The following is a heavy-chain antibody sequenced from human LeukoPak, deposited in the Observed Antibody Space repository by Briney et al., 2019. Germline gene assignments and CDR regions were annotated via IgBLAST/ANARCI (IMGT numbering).Heavy chain of an antibody. CDR3: ARGGGYNYMDV. V-gene: IGHV4-34*01. CDR1: GVSFSDYD. CDR2: INHGGSN. D-gene: IGHD4-23*01. J-gene: IGHJ6*03. Sequence: NPSETLSLTCVVYGVSFSDYDRSWIRQPPGRGLEWVGEINHGGSNNYNPSLKSRVTMLVDTTMNQFSLEVSSVTAADTAVYYCARGGGYNYMDVWGKGTTVTVSS.